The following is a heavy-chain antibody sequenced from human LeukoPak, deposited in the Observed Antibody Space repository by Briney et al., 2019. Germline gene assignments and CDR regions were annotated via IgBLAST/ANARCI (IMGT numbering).Heavy chain of an antibody. V-gene: IGHV3-21*04. CDR3: AKGTTGTTCMDV. D-gene: IGHD1-1*01. Sequence: GGSLRLSCAASGFTFSTYSMNWVRQAPGKGLEWVSSISSGSGYIYYADSVKGRFTISRDNSKNTVYLQMNNLRGEDTAVYYCAKGTTGTTCMDVWGQGTTVTVSS. CDR1: GFTFSTYS. J-gene: IGHJ6*02. CDR2: ISSGSGYI.